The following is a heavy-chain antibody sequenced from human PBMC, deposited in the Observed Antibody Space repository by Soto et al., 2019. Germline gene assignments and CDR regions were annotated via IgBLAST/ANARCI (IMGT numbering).Heavy chain of an antibody. D-gene: IGHD6-19*01. V-gene: IGHV4-34*01. CDR1: GGSFSGYY. J-gene: IGHJ5*02. CDR3: ARDRTPYSSGWYH. CDR2: INHSGGT. Sequence: PSETLSLTCAVYGGSFSGYYWSWIRQPPGKGLEWIGEINHSGGTNYNPSLKSRVTISVDTSKNQFSLKLSSVTAADTAVYYCARDRTPYSSGWYHWGQGTLVTVSS.